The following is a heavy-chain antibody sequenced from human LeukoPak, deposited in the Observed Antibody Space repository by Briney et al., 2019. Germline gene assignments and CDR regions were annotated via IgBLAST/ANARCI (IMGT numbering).Heavy chain of an antibody. D-gene: IGHD4-23*01. CDR2: ISGNGGIT. V-gene: IGHV3-23*01. CDR1: GFTFSNYG. Sequence: GGSLRLSCAASGFTFSNYGMNWVRQAPGKGLEWVLSISGNGGITYNADSVEGRFTTSRGNSKNTLYLQMNSLRAEDTALYYCAKQCDYGGNYYFDYWGQGTLVTVSS. J-gene: IGHJ4*02. CDR3: AKQCDYGGNYYFDY.